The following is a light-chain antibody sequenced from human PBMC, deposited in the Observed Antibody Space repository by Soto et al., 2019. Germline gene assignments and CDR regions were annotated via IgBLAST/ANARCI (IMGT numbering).Light chain of an antibody. J-gene: IGKJ5*01. V-gene: IGKV3-11*01. CDR3: KPRSNWQIP. CDR1: QSINSY. CDR2: DES. Sequence: EILLTQSPATLSLSPGERATLSCRASQSINSYLAWFRQKPGQAPRIIIYDESNRASGIKDRISGSGSGTDFTLTISSIEPEDFAVYYCKPRSNWQIPLGKGTRLELK.